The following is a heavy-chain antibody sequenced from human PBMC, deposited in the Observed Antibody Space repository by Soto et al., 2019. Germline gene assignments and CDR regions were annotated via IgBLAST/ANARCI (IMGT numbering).Heavy chain of an antibody. D-gene: IGHD6-19*01. Sequence: QVQLVQSGAEVKKPGSSVKVSCKASGGTFSSYAISWVRQAPGQGLEWMGGIIPIFGTANYAQKFQGRVTITAEESTRTAYMELSSLRSEDTAVYYCARDSFGQWLVSDAFDIWGQGTMVTVSS. V-gene: IGHV1-69*12. CDR1: GGTFSSYA. CDR2: IIPIFGTA. CDR3: ARDSFGQWLVSDAFDI. J-gene: IGHJ3*02.